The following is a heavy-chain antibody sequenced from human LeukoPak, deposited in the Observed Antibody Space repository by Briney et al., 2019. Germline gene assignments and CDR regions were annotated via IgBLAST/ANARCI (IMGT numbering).Heavy chain of an antibody. V-gene: IGHV3-66*02. J-gene: IGHJ4*02. CDR3: ARGRVGSTTCFDY. Sequence: GGPLRLSCAASGFTVSSSYMSWVRQAPGKGLEWVSTIYSAGGTYYADSVKGRVTISRDTSKNTLYLQMNGLRVEDTAIYYCARGRVGSTTCFDYWGQGTLVPVSS. CDR2: IYSAGGT. CDR1: GFTVSSSY. D-gene: IGHD1-26*01.